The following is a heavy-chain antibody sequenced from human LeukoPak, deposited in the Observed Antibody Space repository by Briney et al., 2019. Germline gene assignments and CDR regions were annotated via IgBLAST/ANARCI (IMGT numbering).Heavy chain of an antibody. CDR2: IYYSGST. CDR1: GGSISNSSYY. J-gene: IGHJ4*02. CDR3: ARSQDIIAVPAALPVR. D-gene: IGHD2-2*01. Sequence: SETLSLTCTVSGGSISNSSYYWGCIRQPPGKGLEWIGSIYYSGSTYYNPSLKSRVTISVDTSKNQFSLNLSSVTAADTAVYYCARSQDIIAVPAALPVRWGQGTLVTVSS. V-gene: IGHV4-39*07.